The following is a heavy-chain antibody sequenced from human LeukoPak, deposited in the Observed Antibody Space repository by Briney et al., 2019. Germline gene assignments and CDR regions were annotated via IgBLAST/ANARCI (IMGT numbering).Heavy chain of an antibody. D-gene: IGHD3/OR15-3a*01. CDR1: GFTFSSYA. Sequence: PGRSLRLSCAASGFTFSSYAMHWVRQAPGKGLEWVAVISYDGSNKYYADSVKGRFTISRDNSKNTLYLQMNSLRAEDTAVYYCAREGLVNDYFDYWGQGTLVTVSS. J-gene: IGHJ4*02. V-gene: IGHV3-30*04. CDR2: ISYDGSNK. CDR3: AREGLVNDYFDY.